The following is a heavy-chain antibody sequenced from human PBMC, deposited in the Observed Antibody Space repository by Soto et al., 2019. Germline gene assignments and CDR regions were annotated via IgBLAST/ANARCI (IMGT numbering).Heavy chain of an antibody. Sequence: KPSETLSLTCTVSGVSVSSGSFYWAWIRQPPGKGLEWIGSGSYSGTTNYKPSLKSRVTIPVDTSRSQISLKVSSLTAADTAVYYCARGATVTQYDYWGQGTLVTVSS. J-gene: IGHJ4*02. CDR3: ARGATVTQYDY. CDR1: GVSVSSGSFY. CDR2: GSYSGTT. V-gene: IGHV4-61*01. D-gene: IGHD4-17*01.